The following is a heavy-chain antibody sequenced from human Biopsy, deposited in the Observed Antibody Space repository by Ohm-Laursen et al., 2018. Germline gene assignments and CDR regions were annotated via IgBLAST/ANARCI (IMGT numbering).Heavy chain of an antibody. CDR2: ISGYNGNT. J-gene: IGHJ4*02. Sequence: ASVKVSCNASGYKFTSYGMSWVRQAPGQGFEWMGRISGYNGNTNYAQKFQGRITMTIDAATSTGYMDLRSLKSDDTAVYYCARIAAAGWDDYWGQGTLVTV. CDR3: ARIAAAGWDDY. D-gene: IGHD6-25*01. V-gene: IGHV1-18*01. CDR1: GYKFTSYG.